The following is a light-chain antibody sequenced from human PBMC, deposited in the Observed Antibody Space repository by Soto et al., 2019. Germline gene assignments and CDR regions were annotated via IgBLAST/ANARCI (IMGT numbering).Light chain of an antibody. V-gene: IGKV3-20*01. Sequence: ELVLTQSPGTLSLSPGEIATLSCRASQSVNSNYLAWYQQKPGQAPRLLIYAASSRATGIPDRFSGGGSVTDFTLTISRLEPEDFAVYDGQQYSSGMFGQGTKVEIK. CDR1: QSVNSNY. CDR2: AAS. J-gene: IGKJ1*01. CDR3: QQYSSGM.